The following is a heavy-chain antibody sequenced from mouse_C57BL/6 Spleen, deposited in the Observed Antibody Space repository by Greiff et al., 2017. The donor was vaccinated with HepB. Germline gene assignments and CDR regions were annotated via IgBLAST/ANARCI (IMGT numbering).Heavy chain of an antibody. Sequence: VQLQQSGPELVKPGASVKISCKASGYSFTDYNMNWVKQRNGKSLEWIGVINPNYGTTSYNQKFKGKATLTVDQSSSTAYMQLNSLTSEDSAVYYCARSGTTVVDWYFDVWGTGTTVTVSS. J-gene: IGHJ1*03. CDR3: ARSGTTVVDWYFDV. D-gene: IGHD1-1*01. CDR1: GYSFTDYN. CDR2: INPNYGTT. V-gene: IGHV1-39*01.